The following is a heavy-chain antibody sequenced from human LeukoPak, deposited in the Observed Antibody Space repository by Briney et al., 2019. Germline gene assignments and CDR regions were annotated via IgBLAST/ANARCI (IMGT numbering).Heavy chain of an antibody. CDR3: ASMVVAATLGY. D-gene: IGHD2-15*01. CDR2: ISSSSSYI. V-gene: IGHV3-21*01. Sequence: GGSLRPSCAASGFTFSSYSMNWVRQAPGKGLEWVSSISSSSSYIYYADSVKGRFTISRDNAKNSLYLQMNSLRAEDTAVYYCASMVVAATLGYWGQGTLVTVSS. J-gene: IGHJ4*02. CDR1: GFTFSSYS.